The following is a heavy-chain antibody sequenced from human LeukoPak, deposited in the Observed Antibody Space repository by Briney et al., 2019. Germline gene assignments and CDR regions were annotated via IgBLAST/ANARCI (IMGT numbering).Heavy chain of an antibody. CDR1: GFTFSGYW. CDR2: INPDGSST. V-gene: IGHV3-74*01. J-gene: IGHJ4*02. D-gene: IGHD2-21*01. Sequence: GGSLRLSCAASGFTFSGYWMHWVRQAPGKGLVWVSRINPDGSSTNYADSVKGRFTISRDNAKNTLYLQMNSLRAEDTAVYYCVREGYFVFDFWGQGALVTVSS. CDR3: VREGYFVFDF.